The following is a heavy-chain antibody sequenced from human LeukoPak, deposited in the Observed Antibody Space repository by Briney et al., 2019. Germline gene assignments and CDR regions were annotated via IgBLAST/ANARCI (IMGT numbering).Heavy chain of an antibody. Sequence: GGSLRLSCEASGFRFSASSMNWVRQTPGKGLEWISYISSTSSAIYYADSVRGRFTISRDNSKNTLYLQMNSLRAEDTAVYYCARDEGSSWQIYDAFDIWGQGTMVTVSS. CDR2: ISSTSSAI. D-gene: IGHD6-13*01. CDR3: ARDEGSSWQIYDAFDI. CDR1: GFRFSASS. V-gene: IGHV3-48*01. J-gene: IGHJ3*02.